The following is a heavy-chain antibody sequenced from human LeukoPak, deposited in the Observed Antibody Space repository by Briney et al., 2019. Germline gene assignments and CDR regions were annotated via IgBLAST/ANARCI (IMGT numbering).Heavy chain of an antibody. CDR2: ISGSGGST. D-gene: IGHD7-27*01. V-gene: IGHV3-23*01. Sequence: GGSLRLSCAASRFTFSSYAMSWVRQAPGKGLEWVSAISGSGGSTYYADSVKGRFTISRDNSKNTLYLQMNSLRAEDTAVYYCARLRTFWGAFDIWGQGTMVTVSS. J-gene: IGHJ3*02. CDR3: ARLRTFWGAFDI. CDR1: RFTFSSYA.